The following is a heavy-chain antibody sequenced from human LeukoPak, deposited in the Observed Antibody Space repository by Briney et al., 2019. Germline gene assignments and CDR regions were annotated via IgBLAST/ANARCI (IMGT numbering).Heavy chain of an antibody. CDR2: IRSNTYGGAT. D-gene: IGHD1-14*01. CDR3: TRGDRQSRTSVYYFDY. V-gene: IGHV3-49*04. Sequence: GGSLRLSCTASEFTFSDYVMSWVRQAPGKGLEWVGFIRSNTYGGATEYAASVKGRFTISRDDSKSIAYLQMNSLKTEDTAVCYCTRGDRQSRTSVYYFDYWGQGTLVTVSS. J-gene: IGHJ4*02. CDR1: EFTFSDYV.